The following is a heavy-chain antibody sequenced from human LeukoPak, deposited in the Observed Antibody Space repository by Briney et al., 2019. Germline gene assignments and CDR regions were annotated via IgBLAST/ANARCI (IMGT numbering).Heavy chain of an antibody. V-gene: IGHV3-48*04. CDR2: ISSSSSTI. CDR1: GFTFSSYW. J-gene: IGHJ4*02. CDR3: ARDSKRGPYSSSWYKDY. Sequence: GGSLRLSCAASGFTFSSYWMSWFRQAPGKGLEWVSYISSSSSTIYYADSVKGRFTISKDNAKNSLYLQMNSLRAEDTAVYYCARDSKRGPYSSSWYKDYWGQGTLVTVSS. D-gene: IGHD6-13*01.